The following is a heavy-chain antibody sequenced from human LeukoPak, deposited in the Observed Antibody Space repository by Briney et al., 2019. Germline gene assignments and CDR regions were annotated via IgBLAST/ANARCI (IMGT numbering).Heavy chain of an antibody. CDR2: IYSGGAT. D-gene: IGHD2-15*01. J-gene: IGHJ5*02. CDR3: ARDVGGYCSGSSCPT. V-gene: IGHV3-66*02. Sequence: GGSLRLSCVASGFTVSRNYMSWVRQAPGKGLEWVSVIYSGGATYYADSVKGRFTLSRDNSKNTLYLQMNSLRAEDTAVYYCARDVGGYCSGSSCPTWGQGTLVTVSS. CDR1: GFTVSRNY.